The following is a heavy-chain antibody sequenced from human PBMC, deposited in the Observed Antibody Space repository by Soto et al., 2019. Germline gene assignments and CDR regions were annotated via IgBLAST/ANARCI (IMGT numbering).Heavy chain of an antibody. Sequence: GGSLRLSCAASGFTFSNYVLSWVRQAPGKGLEWVSAISGTGGSTYYADSVKGRFTISRDNSKNTLYVQMNSLRAEDTAVYYCAKVIVVVTADRGRYFQHWGQGTLVTVSS. CDR2: ISGTGGST. J-gene: IGHJ1*01. V-gene: IGHV3-23*01. CDR3: AKVIVVVTADRGRYFQH. CDR1: GFTFSNYV. D-gene: IGHD2-21*02.